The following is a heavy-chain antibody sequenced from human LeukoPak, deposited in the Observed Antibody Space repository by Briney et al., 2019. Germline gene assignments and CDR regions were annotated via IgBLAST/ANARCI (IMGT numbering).Heavy chain of an antibody. CDR2: ISSSSSYI. CDR3: AKGIGTSSGVDY. Sequence: GGSLRLSCAASGFTFSSYEMNWVRQAPGKGLEWVSSISSSSSYIYYIESVKGRFSISGDNAKNSVFLQMNSLRAEDTAVYYCAKGIGTSSGVDYWGQGTLVTVSS. D-gene: IGHD6-6*01. V-gene: IGHV3-21*01. CDR1: GFTFSSYE. J-gene: IGHJ4*02.